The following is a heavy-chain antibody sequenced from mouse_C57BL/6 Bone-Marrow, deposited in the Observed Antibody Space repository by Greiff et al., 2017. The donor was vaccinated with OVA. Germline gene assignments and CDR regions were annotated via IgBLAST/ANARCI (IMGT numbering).Heavy chain of an antibody. V-gene: IGHV5-9*01. CDR1: GFTFSSYT. Sequence: EVKLMESGGGLVKPGGSLKLSCAASGFTFSSYTMSWVRQTPEKRLEWVATISGGGGNTYYPDSVKGRFTISRENAKNTLYLQMSSLRSEDTALYYCARHYYGNFLFAYWGQGTLVTVSA. CDR2: ISGGGGNT. D-gene: IGHD2-1*01. CDR3: ARHYYGNFLFAY. J-gene: IGHJ3*01.